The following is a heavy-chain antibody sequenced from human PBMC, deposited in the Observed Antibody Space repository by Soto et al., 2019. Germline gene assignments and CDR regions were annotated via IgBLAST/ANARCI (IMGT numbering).Heavy chain of an antibody. J-gene: IGHJ3*02. CDR1: GFTFSSYG. CDR2: IWYDGSNK. V-gene: IGHV3-33*01. Sequence: GGSLRLSCAASGFTFSSYGMHWVRQAPGKGLEWVAVIWYDGSNKYYADSVKGRFTISRDNSKNTLYLQMNSLRAEDTAVYYCARDSPTQRGAFDIWGQGTMVTVSS. CDR3: ARDSPTQRGAFDI.